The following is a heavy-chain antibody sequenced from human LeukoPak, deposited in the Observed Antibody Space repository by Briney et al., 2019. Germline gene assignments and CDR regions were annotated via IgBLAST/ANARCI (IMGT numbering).Heavy chain of an antibody. D-gene: IGHD6-19*01. V-gene: IGHV4-39*07. CDR3: ARDLAVAGRASNWFDP. CDR1: GGSISSSYYY. J-gene: IGHJ5*02. CDR2: IYSSGST. Sequence: PSETLSLTCTVSGGSISSSYYYWGWIRQPPGKGLEWIGSIYSSGSTYYNPSLKSRVTISVDTSKNQFSLKLSSVTAADTAVYYCARDLAVAGRASNWFDPWGQGTLVTVSS.